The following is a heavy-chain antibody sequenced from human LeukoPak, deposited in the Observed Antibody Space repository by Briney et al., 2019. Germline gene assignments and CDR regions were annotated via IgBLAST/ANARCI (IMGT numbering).Heavy chain of an antibody. J-gene: IGHJ4*02. V-gene: IGHV1-24*01. CDR1: EYTLTDLS. CDR2: FDPEDDET. D-gene: IGHD3-16*01. CDR3: ATDLLGLRSFDY. Sequence: GGSVKVSCKVSEYTLTDLSIHWVRQAPGKGLEWMGGFDPEDDETVYAQKFQGRVTMTEDSSTDTAYMELSSLRSEDTAVYYCATDLLGLRSFDYWGQGTLFTGS.